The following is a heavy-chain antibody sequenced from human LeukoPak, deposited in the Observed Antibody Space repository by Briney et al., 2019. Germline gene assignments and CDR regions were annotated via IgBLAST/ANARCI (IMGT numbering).Heavy chain of an antibody. CDR3: ARVLRRESSRWRGVDY. D-gene: IGHD2-15*01. J-gene: IGHJ4*02. CDR2: ISAYNGNT. V-gene: IGHV1-18*01. CDR1: GYTFTSYG. Sequence: ASVKVSCMASGYTFTSYGISWVRQAPGQGLEWMGWISAYNGNTNYAQKLQGRVTMTTDTSTSTAYMELRSLRSDDTAVYYCARVLRRESSRWRGVDYWGQGTLVTVSS.